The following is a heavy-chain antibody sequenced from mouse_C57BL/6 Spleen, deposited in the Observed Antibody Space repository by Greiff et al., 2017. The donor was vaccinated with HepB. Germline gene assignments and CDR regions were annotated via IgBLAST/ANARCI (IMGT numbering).Heavy chain of an antibody. Sequence: VKLQQSGPELVKPGASVKISCKASGYSFTGYYMNWVKQSPEKSLEWIGEINPSTGGTTYNQKFKAKATLTVDKSSSTAYMQLKSLTSEDSAVYYRARFGGNWYFDVWGTGTTVTVSS. CDR3: ARFGGNWYFDV. CDR1: GYSFTGYY. J-gene: IGHJ1*03. V-gene: IGHV1-42*01. CDR2: INPSTGGT.